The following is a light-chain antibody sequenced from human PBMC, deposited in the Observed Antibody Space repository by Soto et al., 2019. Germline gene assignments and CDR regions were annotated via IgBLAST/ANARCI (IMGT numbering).Light chain of an antibody. CDR2: DTT. Sequence: QAVVTQEPSLTVSPGGTVTLTCGSSTGAVTNGHYPYWFQQKPGQAPRTLIYDTTNRHSWTPARFSGSLLGGKAGLTLSGAQPEDEAEYYCLLSYNGPYVFGTGPKVTVL. CDR1: TGAVTNGHY. CDR3: LLSYNGPYV. J-gene: IGLJ1*01. V-gene: IGLV7-46*01.